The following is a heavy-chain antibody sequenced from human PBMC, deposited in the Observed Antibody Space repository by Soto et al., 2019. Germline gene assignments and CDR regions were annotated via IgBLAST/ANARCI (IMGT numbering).Heavy chain of an antibody. D-gene: IGHD6-13*01. Sequence: SGPTLVNPTQTLTLTCTFSGFSLSTSGMCVSWIRQPPGKALEWLALIDWDDDKYYSTSLKTRLTISKDTSKNQVVLTMTNMDPVDTATYYCARIRYSSSWYYFDYWGQGTLVTVSS. CDR3: ARIRYSSSWYYFDY. CDR2: IDWDDDK. J-gene: IGHJ4*02. CDR1: GFSLSTSGMC. V-gene: IGHV2-70*01.